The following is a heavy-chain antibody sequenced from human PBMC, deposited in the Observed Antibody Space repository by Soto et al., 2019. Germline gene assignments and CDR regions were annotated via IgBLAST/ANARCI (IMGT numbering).Heavy chain of an antibody. CDR2: ISYDASDT. CDR1: GFTFTSYG. J-gene: IGHJ4*02. V-gene: IGHV3-30*03. D-gene: IGHD6-25*01. CDR3: ARGAAAGPPPQVEHFDY. Sequence: GGSLRLSCAASGFTFTSYGIHWVRQAPGKGLEWVAVISYDASDTYHPDSVKGRFTISRDNSKNTVYLQMNSLRGEDTAVYYCARGAAAGPPPQVEHFDYWGQGTLVTVSS.